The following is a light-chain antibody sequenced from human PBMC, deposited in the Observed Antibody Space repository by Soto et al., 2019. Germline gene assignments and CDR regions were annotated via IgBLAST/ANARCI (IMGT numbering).Light chain of an antibody. CDR2: EAS. CDR3: QHRSEWPVS. Sequence: EIVLTQSPAALALSPGEGATLSCRASQSVDTYLAWYQQKPGQAPRLLISEASKRATGIPARFSGSGSGTDFTLTISSLEPEDFAVYYCQHRSEWPVSFGQGTRLEIK. V-gene: IGKV3-11*01. CDR1: QSVDTY. J-gene: IGKJ5*01.